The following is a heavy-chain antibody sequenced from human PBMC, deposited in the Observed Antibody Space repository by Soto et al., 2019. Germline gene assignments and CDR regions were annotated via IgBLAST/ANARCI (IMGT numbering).Heavy chain of an antibody. V-gene: IGHV4-39*01. CDR1: GDSISSSGVY. Sequence: SETLSLTCTVSGDSISSSGVYWGWIRQPPGKGLEWIGNIYYSGSTYYNPSLKSRVTISVDTSKNQFSLRLSSVTAADTAVYYCARHNYDSGSHFDFWGQGTLVTVSS. D-gene: IGHD3-10*01. CDR2: IYYSGST. J-gene: IGHJ4*02. CDR3: ARHNYDSGSHFDF.